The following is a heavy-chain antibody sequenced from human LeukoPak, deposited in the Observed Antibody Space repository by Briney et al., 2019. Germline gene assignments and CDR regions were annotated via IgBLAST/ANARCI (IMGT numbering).Heavy chain of an antibody. J-gene: IGHJ4*02. V-gene: IGHV3-48*03. Sequence: GGSLRLSCAASGFTFSSYEMNWVRQAPGKGLEWVSYITKSGSTIYYADSVKGRFTISRDNSKNTLYLQMNSLRAEDTAVYYCARASYYYDSSGYYYDYWGQGTLVTVSS. CDR2: ITKSGSTI. CDR3: ARASYYYDSSGYYYDY. D-gene: IGHD3-22*01. CDR1: GFTFSSYE.